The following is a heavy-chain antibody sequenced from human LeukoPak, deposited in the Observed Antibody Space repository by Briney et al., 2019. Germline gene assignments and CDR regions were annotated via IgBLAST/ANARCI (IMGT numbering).Heavy chain of an antibody. Sequence: PSETLSLTCAVYGESLSGYCWSWIRQSPGKGLEWIGEINHSGNTNYHPSLKSRVTISVDTSKNQFSLKLTSVTAADTAVYYCARIGAYYYYYYMDVWGKGTTVTVSS. CDR1: GESLSGYC. CDR2: INHSGNT. J-gene: IGHJ6*03. V-gene: IGHV4-34*01. CDR3: ARIGAYYYYYYMDV.